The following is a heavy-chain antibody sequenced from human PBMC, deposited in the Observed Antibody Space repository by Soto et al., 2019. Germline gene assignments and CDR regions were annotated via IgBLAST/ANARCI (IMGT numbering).Heavy chain of an antibody. CDR1: GFTFDDYA. J-gene: IGHJ6*02. V-gene: IGHV3-9*01. D-gene: IGHD3-10*01. CDR3: AKDEWVYLWYGSGLGYYYGMDV. CDR2: ISWNSGSI. Sequence: PGGSLRLSCAASGFTFDDYAMHWVRQAPGKGLEWVSGISWNSGSIGYADSVKGRFTISRDNAKNSLYLQMNSLRAEDTALYYCAKDEWVYLWYGSGLGYYYGMDVWGQGTTVTVSS.